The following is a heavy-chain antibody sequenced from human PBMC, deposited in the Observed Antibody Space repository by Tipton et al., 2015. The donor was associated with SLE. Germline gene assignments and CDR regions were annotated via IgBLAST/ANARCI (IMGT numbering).Heavy chain of an antibody. CDR2: ISYDGSNK. CDR3: ARDKGITNAFDI. CDR1: GFTFSSYA. J-gene: IGHJ3*02. D-gene: IGHD3-10*01. Sequence: RSLRLSCAASGFTFSSYAMHWVRQAPGKGLEWVAVISYDGSNKYYADSVKGRFTISRDNSKNTLYLQMNSLRAEDTAVYYCARDKGITNAFDIWGQGTMVTVSS. V-gene: IGHV3-30*04.